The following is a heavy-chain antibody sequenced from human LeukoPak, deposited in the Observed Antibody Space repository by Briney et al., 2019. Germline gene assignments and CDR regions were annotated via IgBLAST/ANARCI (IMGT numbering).Heavy chain of an antibody. CDR1: GGSISSYY. D-gene: IGHD3-10*01. CDR3: ARHGPSERVYYYMDV. CDR2: IYYSGST. Sequence: SETLSLTCTVSGGSISSYYWSWIRQPPGKGLEWIGYIYYSGSTNYNPSLKSRVTISVDTSKKQFSLRLSSVTAADTAVYYCARHGPSERVYYYMDVWGKGTTVTVSS. J-gene: IGHJ6*03. V-gene: IGHV4-59*08.